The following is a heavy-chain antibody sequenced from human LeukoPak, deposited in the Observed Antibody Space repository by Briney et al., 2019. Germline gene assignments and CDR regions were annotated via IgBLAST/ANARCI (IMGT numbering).Heavy chain of an antibody. CDR3: AKDLGYDSSGYYWGIFDY. CDR2: ISGSGGSK. V-gene: IGHV3-23*01. Sequence: GGSLRLSCAASGFTFSSYAMSGVRQAPGKGLEGVSAISGSGGSKYYADSVKGRFTISRDNSKYTLYLQIHSLRAEDTAVYYCAKDLGYDSSGYYWGIFDYWGQGTLVTVSS. D-gene: IGHD3-22*01. CDR1: GFTFSSYA. J-gene: IGHJ4*02.